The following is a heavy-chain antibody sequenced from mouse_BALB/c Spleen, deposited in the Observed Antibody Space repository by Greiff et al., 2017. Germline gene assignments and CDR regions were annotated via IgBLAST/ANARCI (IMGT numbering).Heavy chain of an antibody. CDR1: GYSITSDYA. CDR2: ISYSGST. J-gene: IGHJ4*01. CDR3: ARTYYRYDDYAMDY. D-gene: IGHD2-14*01. Sequence: DVQLQESGPGLVKPSQSLSLTCTVTGYSITSDYAWNWIRQFPGNKLEWMGYISYSGSTSYNPSLKSRISITRDTSKNQFFLQLNSVTTEDTATYYCARTYYRYDDYAMDYWGQGTSVTVSS. V-gene: IGHV3-2*02.